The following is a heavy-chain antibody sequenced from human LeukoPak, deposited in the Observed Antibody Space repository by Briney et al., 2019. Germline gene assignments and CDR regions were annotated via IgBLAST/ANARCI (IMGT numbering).Heavy chain of an antibody. CDR3: AIVPSWRDGYKPFMDV. CDR1: GYTFTGYY. J-gene: IGHJ6*03. D-gene: IGHD5-24*01. Sequence: GASVKVSCKASGYTFTGYYMHWVRQAPGQGLEWMGWINPNSGGTNYAQKFQGRVTMTRDTSISTAYMELGRLRSDDTAVYYCAIVPSWRDGYKPFMDVGGKGTTVTVSS. CDR2: INPNSGGT. V-gene: IGHV1-2*02.